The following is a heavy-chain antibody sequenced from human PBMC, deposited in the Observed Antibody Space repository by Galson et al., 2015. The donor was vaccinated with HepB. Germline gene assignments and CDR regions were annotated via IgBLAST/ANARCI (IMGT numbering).Heavy chain of an antibody. V-gene: IGHV3-30*02. CDR1: GFNFKSYG. Sequence: SLRLSCAASGFNFKSYGMYWVRQAPGKGLEWVALILYDGSKKDYADSVKGRFTVSRSNSNNTLYLHMNSLRPEDTAVYYCAKDPSHYHYYYYMDVWGKGTTVTVAS. J-gene: IGHJ6*03. CDR3: AKDPSHYHYYYYMDV. CDR2: ILYDGSKK.